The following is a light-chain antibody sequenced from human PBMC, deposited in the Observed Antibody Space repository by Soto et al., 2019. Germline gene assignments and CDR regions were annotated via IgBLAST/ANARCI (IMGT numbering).Light chain of an antibody. J-gene: IGLJ1*01. CDR1: SSNIGSNT. CDR3: AAWDDSLNVFYV. V-gene: IGLV1-44*01. Sequence: QSVLTQPPSASGTPGQRGTISCSGSSSNIGSNTVNWYQQLPGTAPKFLIYSNNQRPSGVPDRFSGSKSGTSASLAISGLQSEDEADYYCAAWDDSLNVFYVFGTGTKVTVL. CDR2: SNN.